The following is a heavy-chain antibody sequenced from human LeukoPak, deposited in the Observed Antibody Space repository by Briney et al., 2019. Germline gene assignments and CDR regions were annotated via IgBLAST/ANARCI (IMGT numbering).Heavy chain of an antibody. Sequence: PGGSLRLSCAASGFSFSNYWMHWVRQAPGKGLVWVSRINSDGSSTTYADSVKGRFTISRDNAKNTLYLQMNSLRSDDTAVYYYARGSSRTIDYWGQGTLVTVSS. J-gene: IGHJ4*02. CDR1: GFSFSNYW. CDR3: ARGSSRTIDY. D-gene: IGHD6-13*01. CDR2: INSDGSST. V-gene: IGHV3-74*01.